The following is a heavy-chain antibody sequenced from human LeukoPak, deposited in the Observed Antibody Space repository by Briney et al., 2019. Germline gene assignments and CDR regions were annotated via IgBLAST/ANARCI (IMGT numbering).Heavy chain of an antibody. Sequence: SETLSLTCTVSGGSISSYYWSWIRQPAGKGLEWIGRIYTSGSTNYNPSLKSRVTMSADTSKNQFSLKLSPVTAADTAVYYCARDLGGRCSSTSCYTPPWFDPWGQGTLVTVSS. CDR3: ARDLGGRCSSTSCYTPPWFDP. V-gene: IGHV4-4*07. J-gene: IGHJ5*02. CDR1: GGSISSYY. CDR2: IYTSGST. D-gene: IGHD2-2*02.